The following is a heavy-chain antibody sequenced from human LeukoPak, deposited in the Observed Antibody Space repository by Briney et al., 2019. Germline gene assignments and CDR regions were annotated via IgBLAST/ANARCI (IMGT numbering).Heavy chain of an antibody. CDR2: LSGSGARR. J-gene: IGHJ3*02. D-gene: IGHD1-26*01. CDR1: GLTFSIDG. Sequence: GGPLRLSCAASGLTFSIDGLKWAPQAPGKGLERASGLSGSGARRNYADSVKGRFTISRDNDTNTLYLQMNSRRAEDTTVYLCAKGSRVWEVLDAFDIWGQGTMVTVSS. CDR3: AKGSRVWEVLDAFDI. V-gene: IGHV3-23*01.